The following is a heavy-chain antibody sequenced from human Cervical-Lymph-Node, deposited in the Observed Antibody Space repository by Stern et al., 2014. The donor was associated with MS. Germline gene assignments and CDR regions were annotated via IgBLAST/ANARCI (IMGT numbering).Heavy chain of an antibody. CDR1: GFSFSRYA. D-gene: IGHD6-13*01. J-gene: IGHJ4*02. V-gene: IGHV3-33*01. Sequence: VQLVESGGGVVQPGRSLRLSWAASGFSFSRYAMHWVRQAPGKGLAWVALIWYDGSNQYYADSVTGRFTISRDNFKNTLYLQMNSLRAEDTAVYYCASAYSSSHYYFDYWGQGTLVTVSS. CDR2: IWYDGSNQ. CDR3: ASAYSSSHYYFDY.